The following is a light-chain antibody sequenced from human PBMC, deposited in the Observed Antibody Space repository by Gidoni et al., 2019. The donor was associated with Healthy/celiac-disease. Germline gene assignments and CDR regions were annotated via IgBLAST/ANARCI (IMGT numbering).Light chain of an antibody. CDR1: QSVSSSY. V-gene: IGKV3-20*01. CDR3: QQYGSSPRALT. J-gene: IGKJ4*01. CDR2: GAS. Sequence: EVVLTQSPGTLSLSPGERATLSCRASQSVSSSYLAWYQHKPGQTPRLLIYGASSRATGIPDRFSGSGSGTDFTLTISRLESEDFAVYYCQQYGSSPRALTFGGXTKVEIK.